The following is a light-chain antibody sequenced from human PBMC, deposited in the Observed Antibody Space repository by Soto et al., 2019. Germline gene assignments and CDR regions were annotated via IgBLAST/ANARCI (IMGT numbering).Light chain of an antibody. V-gene: IGKV3D-15*01. Sequence: EIVMTQSPATLSVSPRERATLSCRASQSVSSNLAWYQQKPGQAPRLLIYGASTRATGIPARFSGSGSGTEFTLTLSSLQSEDFAVYYCQQYNNWPRTFGQGTKVDIK. CDR3: QQYNNWPRT. CDR1: QSVSSN. CDR2: GAS. J-gene: IGKJ1*01.